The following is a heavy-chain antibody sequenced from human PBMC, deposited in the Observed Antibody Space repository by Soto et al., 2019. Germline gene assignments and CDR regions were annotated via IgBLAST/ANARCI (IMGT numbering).Heavy chain of an antibody. CDR1: GVTFSNAW. Sequence: AGSLRLSCAASGVTFSNAWMSWGRQVPGKGLEWIGHIKSKGNGGTTDYATPLTARSTISRDESKNTLYLQMTSLKTEDTAVYSCTTDLPNDIFPYDYWGQGTLVTVSS. J-gene: IGHJ4*02. CDR2: IKSKGNGGTT. V-gene: IGHV3-15*01. CDR3: TTDLPNDIFPYDY. D-gene: IGHD3-9*01.